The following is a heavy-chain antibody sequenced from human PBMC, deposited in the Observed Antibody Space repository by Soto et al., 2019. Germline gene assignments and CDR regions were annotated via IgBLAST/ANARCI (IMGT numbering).Heavy chain of an antibody. D-gene: IGHD3-16*01. V-gene: IGHV3-15*01. J-gene: IGHJ6*02. CDR3: TTDFSIWAYYYYYGMDV. CDR1: GFTFSNAW. Sequence: GGSLRLSCTVSGFTFSNAWMTWVRQAPGKGLEWVGRIKSKTDDGTTDYAAPVKGRFTISRDDSRNTLYLQMNSLKTEDTAVYYCTTDFSIWAYYYYYGMDVWGQGTTVTVS. CDR2: IKSKTDDGTT.